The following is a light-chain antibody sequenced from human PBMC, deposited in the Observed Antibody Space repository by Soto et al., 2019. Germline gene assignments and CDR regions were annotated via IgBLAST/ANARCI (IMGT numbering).Light chain of an antibody. CDR3: PHRHSYSLT. CDR1: QSIRHY. CDR2: GAS. J-gene: IGKJ1*01. Sequence: DLQMTQSHTTLSASVGDRVTITCRASQSIRHYLAWYQQMPGKAPKLLIYGASTVQSGVPSRYSGSGSGTRLTPNISSLQPDEFGTCCCPHRHSYSLTFGQETKVEI. V-gene: IGKV1-5*01.